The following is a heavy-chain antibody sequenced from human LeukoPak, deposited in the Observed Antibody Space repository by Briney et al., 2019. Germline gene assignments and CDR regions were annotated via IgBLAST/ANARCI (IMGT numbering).Heavy chain of an antibody. CDR1: GFAVSRNY. J-gene: IGHJ4*02. CDR3: ARATTGDLGFAFDY. V-gene: IGHV3-53*01. D-gene: IGHD4-17*01. CDR2: IYSSGST. Sequence: GGSLRLSCAASGFAVSRNYMSWVRQAPGKGLEWVSFIYSSGSTYYAASLKSRFTISRDNSKNTLYLKMSSLRAEDTAVYYCARATTGDLGFAFDYWGQGTLVTAAS.